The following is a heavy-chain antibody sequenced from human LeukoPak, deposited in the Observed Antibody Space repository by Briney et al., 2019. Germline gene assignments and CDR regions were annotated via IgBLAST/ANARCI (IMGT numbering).Heavy chain of an antibody. D-gene: IGHD6-19*01. Sequence: GGSLRLTCACSGLTFSKHAMIWVWVRQAPGKGLEWVSALNGATAVTYYADPVKGRIALSRDSSDSTLHLQMNSLGGEDPAMYYCAIQHGVSGGWYWGHGGQGTQVAVSS. CDR3: AIQHGVSGGWYWGH. J-gene: IGHJ4*02. CDR2: LNGATAVT. CDR1: GLTFSKHA. V-gene: IGHV3-23*01.